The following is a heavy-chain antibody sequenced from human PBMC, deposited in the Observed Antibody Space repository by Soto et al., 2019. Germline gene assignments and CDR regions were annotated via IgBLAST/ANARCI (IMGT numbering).Heavy chain of an antibody. D-gene: IGHD1-1*01. CDR1: GGSISNYY. CDR2: IHYSGST. J-gene: IGHJ4*02. CDR3: TREERYFDY. V-gene: IGHV4-59*01. Sequence: TLSLTCTVSGGSISNYYWSWIRQPPGKGLEWIGYIHYSGSTNYNPSLRSRVTISIDTSKKQFSLKLSSVTAADTAVYYCTREERYFDYWVQGPLVTVSS.